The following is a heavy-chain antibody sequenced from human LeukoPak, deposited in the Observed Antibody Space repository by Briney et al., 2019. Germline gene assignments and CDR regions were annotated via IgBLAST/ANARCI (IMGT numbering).Heavy chain of an antibody. J-gene: IGHJ4*02. CDR3: ARERRSCSSTSCYQGHDY. CDR1: GYTFTSYY. V-gene: IGHV1-46*01. CDR2: INPSGGST. D-gene: IGHD2-2*01. Sequence: ASVKVSCKASGYTFTSYYMHWVRQAPGQGLEWMGIINPSGGSTSYAQKFQGRVTMTRDTSTSTVYMELSSLRSEDTAVYYRARERRSCSSTSCYQGHDYWGQGTLVTVSS.